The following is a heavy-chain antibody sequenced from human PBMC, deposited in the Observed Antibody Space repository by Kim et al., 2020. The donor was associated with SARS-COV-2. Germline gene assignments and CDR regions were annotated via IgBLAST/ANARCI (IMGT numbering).Heavy chain of an antibody. D-gene: IGHD1-1*01. CDR3: TRQGQIGSHIDY. CDR2: IRTKNYNYAT. CDR1: GFTFSGSA. Sequence: GGSLRLSCAASGFTFSGSAVHWVRQAPGRGLEWLGRIRTKNYNYATVYDASLKGRFTISRDDSKNTAYLQMNSLKTKDTAVYYCTRQGQIGSHIDYWGQG. J-gene: IGHJ4*02. V-gene: IGHV3-73*01.